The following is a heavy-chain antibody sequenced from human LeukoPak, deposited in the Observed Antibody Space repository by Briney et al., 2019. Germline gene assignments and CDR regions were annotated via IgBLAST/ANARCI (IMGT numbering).Heavy chain of an antibody. Sequence: GESLKISCKGSGYTFTSYWIGWVRQMPGKGLEWMGIIYPGDSDTRYSPSFQGQVTISADKSISTAYLQWSSLKASDTAMFYCARLGITGATLYYFDYWGQGTLVTVSS. V-gene: IGHV5-51*01. D-gene: IGHD1-20*01. CDR1: GYTFTSYW. J-gene: IGHJ4*02. CDR2: IYPGDSDT. CDR3: ARLGITGATLYYFDY.